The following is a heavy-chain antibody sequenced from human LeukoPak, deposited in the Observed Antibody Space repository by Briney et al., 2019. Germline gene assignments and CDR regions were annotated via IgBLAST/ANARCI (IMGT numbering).Heavy chain of an antibody. J-gene: IGHJ4*02. CDR1: GFTFTNYA. CDR2: ISGSGSST. V-gene: IGHV3-23*01. D-gene: IGHD6-6*01. Sequence: GGSLRLSCAASGFTFTNYAMTWVRQAPGKGLEWVSTISGSGSSTYYGDSVKGRFTISRDSSKNTLYLQMNSLRAEDTAVYYCAKTTNYNSSPIDSWGQGTLVTVSS. CDR3: AKTTNYNSSPIDS.